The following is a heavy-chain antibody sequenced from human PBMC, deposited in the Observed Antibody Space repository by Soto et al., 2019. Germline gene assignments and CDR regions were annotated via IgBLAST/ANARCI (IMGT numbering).Heavy chain of an antibody. CDR1: GFTFSRPA. CDR2: IWYHGVDK. V-gene: IGHV3-33*01. Sequence: QVQLVESGGGVVQPERSLRLSCAASGFTFSRPAMHWVRQAPGRGLEWVAVIWYHGVDKYYADSVKGRFTISRDNSKNTVYLQMNSLRGEDTAVYYCATGFLGLCTGGNCPLDSWGQGSLVTVSS. CDR3: ATGFLGLCTGGNCPLDS. D-gene: IGHD2-15*01. J-gene: IGHJ4*02.